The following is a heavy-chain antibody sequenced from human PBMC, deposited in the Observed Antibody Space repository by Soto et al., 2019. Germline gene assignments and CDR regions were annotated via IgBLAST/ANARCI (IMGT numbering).Heavy chain of an antibody. CDR3: ARNIMITFGGVIVPALFDY. Sequence: ASVKVSCKASGYTFTSYGISWVRQAPGQGLEWMGWISAYNGNTNYAQKLQGRVTMTTDTSTSTAYMELRSLRSDDTAVYYCARNIMITFGGVIVPALFDYWGQGTLVTVPQ. D-gene: IGHD3-16*02. V-gene: IGHV1-18*01. CDR2: ISAYNGNT. CDR1: GYTFTSYG. J-gene: IGHJ4*02.